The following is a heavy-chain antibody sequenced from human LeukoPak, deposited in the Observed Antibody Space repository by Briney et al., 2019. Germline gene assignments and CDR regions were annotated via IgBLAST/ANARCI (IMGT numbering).Heavy chain of an antibody. CDR3: ARLMTTVTTGWFDP. V-gene: IGHV4-4*07. D-gene: IGHD4-17*01. Sequence: SETLSLTCTVSGGSISSYYWSWIRQPAGKGLEWIGRIYTRGSTNYNPSLKSRVTMSVDTSKNQFSLKLSSVTAADTAVYYCARLMTTVTTGWFDPWGQGTLVTVSS. CDR2: IYTRGST. CDR1: GGSISSYY. J-gene: IGHJ5*02.